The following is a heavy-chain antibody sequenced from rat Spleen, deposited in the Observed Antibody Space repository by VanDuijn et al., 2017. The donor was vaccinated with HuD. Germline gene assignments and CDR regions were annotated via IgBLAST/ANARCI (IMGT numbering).Heavy chain of an antibody. CDR2: IWTGGST. D-gene: IGHD1-6*01. V-gene: IGHV2-43*01. Sequence: QVQLKESGPGLVQPSQTLSLTCTVSGFSLNRYHVTWVRQPPGKGLEWMGVIWTGGSTSYNSLLKSRLSIRRDISKSQVFLRMSSLQTEDTATYYCARDAGILRYWGQGVMVTVSS. CDR3: ARDAGILRY. J-gene: IGHJ2*01. CDR1: GFSLNRYH.